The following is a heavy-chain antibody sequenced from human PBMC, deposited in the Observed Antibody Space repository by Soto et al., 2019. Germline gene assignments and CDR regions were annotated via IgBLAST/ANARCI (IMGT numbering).Heavy chain of an antibody. CDR2: IYWDDDK. J-gene: IGHJ6*02. CDR3: IQSRCGGDCLQSYASYYYYGMDV. CDR1: GFSLTTSGAS. D-gene: IGHD2-21*02. V-gene: IGHV2-5*02. Sequence: VSGPTLVNPTQTLTLTCTFSGFSLTTSGASVGWVRQPPGKALEWLALIYWDDDKRYSPSLRSRLTITKDTSKNQVVLTMTNMDPVDTATYYCIQSRCGGDCLQSYASYYYYGMDVWGQGTTVTVSS.